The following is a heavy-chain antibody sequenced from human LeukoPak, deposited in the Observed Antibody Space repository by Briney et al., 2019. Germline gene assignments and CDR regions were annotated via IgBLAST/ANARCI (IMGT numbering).Heavy chain of an antibody. CDR1: GFTFRTYA. CDR3: AKGWGIPIFGVVTN. CDR2: ISDDGSNK. Sequence: GGSLRLSCAASGFTFRTYAMNWVRQAPGKGLEWVAVISDDGSNKYYADSVKGRFTISRDNSKNTLYLQMNSLRAEDTAVYYCAKGWGIPIFGVVTNWGQGTLVTVSS. J-gene: IGHJ4*02. V-gene: IGHV3-30*04. D-gene: IGHD3-3*01.